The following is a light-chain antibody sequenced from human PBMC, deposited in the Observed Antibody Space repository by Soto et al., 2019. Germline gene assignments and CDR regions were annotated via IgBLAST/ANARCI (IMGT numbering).Light chain of an antibody. CDR1: QCVSSSY. Sequence: PGERVTLSCRASQCVSSSYLTWYQQKPGQAPRLLIYGASTRATSIPARFSGSGSGTDFTLTISSLQPEDFAVYYCQQDYNLPTFGPGTKVDIK. V-gene: IGKV3D-7*01. CDR3: QQDYNLPT. CDR2: GAS. J-gene: IGKJ3*01.